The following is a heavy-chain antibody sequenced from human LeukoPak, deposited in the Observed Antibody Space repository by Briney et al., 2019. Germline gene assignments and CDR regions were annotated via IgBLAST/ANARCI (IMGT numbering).Heavy chain of an antibody. V-gene: IGHV3-23*01. J-gene: IGHJ4*02. CDR1: GFTFSSYA. Sequence: GGSLRLSCAASGFTFSSYAMSWVRQAPGKGLEWVSAISGTGGNTYYADSVKGRFTISRDNSKNTLYLQMNSLRAEDTAVYYCAKGGQWLDLDYWGQGTLVTVSS. CDR3: AKGGQWLDLDY. CDR2: ISGTGGNT. D-gene: IGHD6-19*01.